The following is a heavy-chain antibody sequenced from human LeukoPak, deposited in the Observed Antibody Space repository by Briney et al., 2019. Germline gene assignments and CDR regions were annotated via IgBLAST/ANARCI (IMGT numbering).Heavy chain of an antibody. CDR3: ARGGYYYDSSGYSYFDY. CDR1: GGTFSSYA. CDR2: IIPIFGTA. V-gene: IGHV1-69*06. D-gene: IGHD3-22*01. Sequence: SVKVSCKASGGTFSSYAISWVRQAPGQGLEWMGGIIPIFGTANYAQKLQGRVTITADKSTSTAYMELSSLRSEDTAVYYCARGGYYYDSSGYSYFDYWGQGTLVTVSS. J-gene: IGHJ4*02.